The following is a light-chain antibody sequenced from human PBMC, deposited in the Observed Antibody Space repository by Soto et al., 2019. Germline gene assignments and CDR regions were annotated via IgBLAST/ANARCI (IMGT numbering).Light chain of an antibody. V-gene: IGLV2-11*01. CDR3: CSYVGSYTYV. Sequence: QSALTQPRSVSGSPGQSVTISCTGTSSDVGGYNYVSWYQQHPGKAPKLMIYDVSKRPSAVPDRFSGSKSGNTASLTISRLQAEDEGDYYCCSYVGSYTYVFGTGTKVTVL. CDR1: SSDVGGYNY. CDR2: DVS. J-gene: IGLJ1*01.